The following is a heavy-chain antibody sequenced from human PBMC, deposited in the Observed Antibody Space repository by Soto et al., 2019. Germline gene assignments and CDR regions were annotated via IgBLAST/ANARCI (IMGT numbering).Heavy chain of an antibody. D-gene: IGHD6-25*01. V-gene: IGHV3-73*02. CDR1: GFSFSGSA. CDR3: SWRQYYCFGLDV. CDR2: IRTDANTYAT. J-gene: IGHJ6*02. Sequence: QLVESGGALVQPGESLKLSCAASGFSFSGSAIQWVRQAPGKGLEWVGRIRTDANTYATAYAASVTGRFTISRDDSRTTAYLQMNTLKIEDTAVYFCSWRQYYCFGLDVWGQGTTVIVSS.